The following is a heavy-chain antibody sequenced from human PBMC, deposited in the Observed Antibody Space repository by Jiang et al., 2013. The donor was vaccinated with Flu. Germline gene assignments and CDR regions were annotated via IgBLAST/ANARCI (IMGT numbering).Heavy chain of an antibody. D-gene: IGHD3-10*01. CDR2: IIPILGIA. CDR1: FSSYA. J-gene: IGHJ6*02. CDR3: ARDELWFGELIFEMMDYYYGMDV. V-gene: IGHV1-69*04. Sequence: FSSYAISWVRQAPGQGLEWMGRIIPILGIANYAQKLQGRVTMTTDTSTSTAYMELRSLRSDDTAVYYCARDELWFGELIFEMMDYYYGMDVWGQGTTVTVSS.